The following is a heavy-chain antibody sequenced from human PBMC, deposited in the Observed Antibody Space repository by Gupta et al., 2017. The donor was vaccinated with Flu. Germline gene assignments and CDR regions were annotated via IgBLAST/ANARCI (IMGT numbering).Heavy chain of an antibody. CDR2: IYLGGTT. J-gene: IGHJ6*02. V-gene: IGHV4-4*02. CDR1: GGSVSSTNW. D-gene: IGHD2-15*01. CDR3: ARGPKDVNYNYFGLDV. Sequence: QVQLQESGPGLVKPSETLSLTCTVSGGSVSSTNWWNWVRQSPVKGLEWIGEIYLGGTTNYNPSVKGRVTISVDKSKNQFSLNLTSVTVADTAVYFCARGPKDVNYNYFGLDVWGQGTTVIVS.